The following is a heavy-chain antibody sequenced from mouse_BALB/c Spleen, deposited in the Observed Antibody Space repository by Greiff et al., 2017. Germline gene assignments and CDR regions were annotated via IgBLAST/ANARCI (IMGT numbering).Heavy chain of an antibody. Sequence: EVKLMESGPGLVKPSQSLSLTCTVTGYSITSDYAWNWIRQFPGNKLEWMGYISYSGSTSYNPSLKSRISITRDTSKNQFFLQLNSVTTEDTATYYCARLASGYVNYAMDYWGQGTSVTVSS. CDR1: GYSITSDYA. D-gene: IGHD3-1*01. CDR3: ARLASGYVNYAMDY. V-gene: IGHV3-2*02. CDR2: ISYSGST. J-gene: IGHJ4*01.